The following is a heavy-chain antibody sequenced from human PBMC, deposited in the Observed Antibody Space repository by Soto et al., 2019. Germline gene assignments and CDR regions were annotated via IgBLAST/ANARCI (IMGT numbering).Heavy chain of an antibody. J-gene: IGHJ6*02. CDR3: AKDLGQQLILNYGMDV. CDR1: GFTFNNYG. V-gene: IGHV3-30*18. D-gene: IGHD4-4*01. CDR2: VSYDGSHK. Sequence: QVQLVESGGGVVQPGTSLRLSCAPSGFTFNNYGIYWVRQAPGKGLEWVAVVSYDGSHKYYADSVKGRFTISRENAKNLLYLQMNSLRPDDPAGYYCAKDLGQQLILNYGMDVWGQGTTVIVSS.